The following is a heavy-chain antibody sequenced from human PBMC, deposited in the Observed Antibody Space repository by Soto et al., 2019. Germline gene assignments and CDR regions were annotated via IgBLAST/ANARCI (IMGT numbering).Heavy chain of an antibody. CDR1: GFSFSSHA. D-gene: IGHD3-22*01. CDR3: ARNAFHYDSSGYSEFDY. Sequence: EVYLSESGGGLVRPGGSLRLSCVVSGFSFSSHAMSWVRQAPGKGLEWVSTSSGDGSNTYYADSVKGRCTISRDISKNTVYRQLNILRAEDTAVYYCARNAFHYDSSGYSEFDYGGQGAPVTVSS. J-gene: IGHJ4*02. CDR2: SSGDGSNT. V-gene: IGHV3-23*01.